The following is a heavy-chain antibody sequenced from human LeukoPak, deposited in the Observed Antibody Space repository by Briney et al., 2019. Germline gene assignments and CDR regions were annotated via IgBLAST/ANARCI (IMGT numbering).Heavy chain of an antibody. Sequence: SEPLSLTCTVSGGSISSYYWSWIRQPPGKGLEYIGDIYYRGSTNYNPSLKSRVTMSLEMSKNQFSLKLSSVTAGDTAVYYCARHIAARLASGYYYYTDVWGKGTTVTVSS. J-gene: IGHJ6*03. D-gene: IGHD6-6*01. CDR2: IYYRGST. CDR1: GGSISSYY. CDR3: ARHIAARLASGYYYYTDV. V-gene: IGHV4-59*01.